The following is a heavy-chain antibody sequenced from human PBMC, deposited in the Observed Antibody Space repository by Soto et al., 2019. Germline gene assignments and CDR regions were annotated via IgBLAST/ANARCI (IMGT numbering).Heavy chain of an antibody. V-gene: IGHV5-51*01. CDR2: MYPDDSDI. CDR3: ATAYVYDFENSNYYRDAFDI. J-gene: IGHJ3*02. CDR1: GYSFTNYF. Sequence: PGESLKLSCKGSGYSFTNYFITWVRQMPGKGLEWMAIMYPDDSDIRYSPSFEAHVTISADKSTSTAFLQWSSLKASDTAMYYCATAYVYDFENSNYYRDAFDIWGQGTLVTVSS. D-gene: IGHD3-22*01.